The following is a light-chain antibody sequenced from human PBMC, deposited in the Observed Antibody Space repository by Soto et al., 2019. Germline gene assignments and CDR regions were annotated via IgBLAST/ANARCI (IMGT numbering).Light chain of an antibody. J-gene: IGLJ2*01. V-gene: IGLV2-14*01. Sequence: QSALTQPASVSGSPGQSITISCTGTSSDVGAYDFVSWYQHYPGKAPKLVTFDVTHRPPGISDRFSGAKSANTASLTISGLQAEDEAVYYCSSYTTRRTLVFGGGTKLTVL. CDR3: SSYTTRRTLV. CDR2: DVT. CDR1: SSDVGAYDF.